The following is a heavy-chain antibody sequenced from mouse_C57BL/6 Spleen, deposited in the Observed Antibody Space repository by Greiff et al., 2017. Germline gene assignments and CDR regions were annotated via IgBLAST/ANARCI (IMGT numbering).Heavy chain of an antibody. CDR1: GYTFTSYW. D-gene: IGHD1-1*01. CDR3: YYYDSSYENDYFGY. Sequence: QVQLQQPGAELVKPGASVKMSCKASGYTFTSYWITWVKQRPGQGLEWIGDIYPGSGSTNYNEKFKSKATLTVDTSSSTAYMQLSSLTSEDSAVYYCYYYDSSYENDYFGYWGQGTTLTVSS. V-gene: IGHV1-55*01. J-gene: IGHJ2*01. CDR2: IYPGSGST.